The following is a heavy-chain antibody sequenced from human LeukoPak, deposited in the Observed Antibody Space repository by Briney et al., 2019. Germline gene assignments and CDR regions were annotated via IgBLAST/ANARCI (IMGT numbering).Heavy chain of an antibody. V-gene: IGHV4-59*01. D-gene: IGHD5-18*01. Sequence: PSETLSLTCTVSGGSISSYYWSWIRQPPGRGLEWIGYIYYSGSTNYNPSLKSRVTISVDTSKNQFFLKLSSVTAADTAVYYCARGGGRTWIQLWSFDYWGQGTLVTVPS. CDR3: ARGGGRTWIQLWSFDY. CDR1: GGSISSYY. J-gene: IGHJ4*02. CDR2: IYYSGST.